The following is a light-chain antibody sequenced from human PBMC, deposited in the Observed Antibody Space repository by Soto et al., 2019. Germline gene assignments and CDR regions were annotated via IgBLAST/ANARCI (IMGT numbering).Light chain of an antibody. V-gene: IGLV2-8*01. Sequence: QSALTQPASVSGSPGQSITVSCTGTSSDVGGYNYVSWYLQHPGKAPKLLICEVTKRPSGVPDRFSGSKSGNTASLTVSGLQTEDEADYYCGSHAGNSNLVFGGGTKLTVL. J-gene: IGLJ3*02. CDR2: EVT. CDR3: GSHAGNSNLV. CDR1: SSDVGGYNY.